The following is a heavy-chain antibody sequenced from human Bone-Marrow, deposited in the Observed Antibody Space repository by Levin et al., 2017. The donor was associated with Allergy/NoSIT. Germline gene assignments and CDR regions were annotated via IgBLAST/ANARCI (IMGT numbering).Heavy chain of an antibody. CDR2: ISSNGGST. D-gene: IGHD3-10*01. CDR1: GFTFSSYA. CDR3: ARTQQNMVRDNWFDP. V-gene: IGHV3-64*01. Sequence: GGSLRLSCAASGFTFSSYAMHWVRQAPGKGLEYVSAISSNGGSTYYANSVKGRFTISRDNSKNTLYLQMGSLRAEDMAVYYCARTQQNMVRDNWFDPWGQGTLVTVSS. J-gene: IGHJ5*02.